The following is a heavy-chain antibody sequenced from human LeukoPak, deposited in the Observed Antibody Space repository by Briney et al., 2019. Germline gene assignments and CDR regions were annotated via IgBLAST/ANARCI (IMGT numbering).Heavy chain of an antibody. CDR2: ISSSGRTI. CDR1: GFIFSSYE. V-gene: IGHV3-48*03. J-gene: IGHJ4*02. D-gene: IGHD3-3*01. CDR3: ARYDDRGFDF. Sequence: GGSLRLSCAASGFIFSSYEMMWVRQAPGKGLEWVSYISSSGRTIYYADSVKGRFIISRDNAKNSLYLQMNSLRAEDTAVYYCARYDDRGFDFWGQGTRVTVSS.